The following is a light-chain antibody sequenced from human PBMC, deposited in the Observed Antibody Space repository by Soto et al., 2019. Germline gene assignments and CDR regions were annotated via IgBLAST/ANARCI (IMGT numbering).Light chain of an antibody. CDR1: QTISSN. V-gene: IGKV3-15*01. CDR3: QQYNNWLWT. J-gene: IGKJ1*01. CDR2: GAS. Sequence: EIVMTQSPATLSVSPGERATLSCRASQTISSNLAWYQQKPGQAPRLLIDGASTRATGIPARFSGSGSGTEFTLTISSLQSEDFAVYSCQQYNNWLWTFGQGTKVEIK.